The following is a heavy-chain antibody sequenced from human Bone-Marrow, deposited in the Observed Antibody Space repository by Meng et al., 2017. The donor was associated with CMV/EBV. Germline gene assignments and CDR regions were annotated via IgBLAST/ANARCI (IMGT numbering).Heavy chain of an antibody. CDR1: SANYC. D-gene: IGHD3-9*01. CDR2: IYYSGST. J-gene: IGHJ5*02. CDR3: ARRMYYDILTGYYDCTWFDP. Sequence: SANYCWSWIRQLPGKGLEWIGFIYYSGSTFYNPSLKSRVTMSVDTSKNQFSLKLSSVTAADTAVYYCARRMYYDILTGYYDCTWFDPWGQGTLVTVSS. V-gene: IGHV4-31*02.